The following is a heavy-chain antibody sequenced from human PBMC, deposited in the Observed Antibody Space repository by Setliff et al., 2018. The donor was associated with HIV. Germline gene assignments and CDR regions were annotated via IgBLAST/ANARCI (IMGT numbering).Heavy chain of an antibody. CDR2: IYYVGTT. J-gene: IGHJ3*02. D-gene: IGHD3-3*01. CDR1: GGSISSGSYY. CDR3: AVYFSAWDAFDI. Sequence: SETLSLTCTVSGGSISSGSYYWGWIRQPPGKGLEWIGNIYYVGTTFYNPSLKSRVTTSVDTSKNQFSLKLISVTAADTAVYYCAVYFSAWDAFDIWGQGTMVTVSS. V-gene: IGHV4-39*01.